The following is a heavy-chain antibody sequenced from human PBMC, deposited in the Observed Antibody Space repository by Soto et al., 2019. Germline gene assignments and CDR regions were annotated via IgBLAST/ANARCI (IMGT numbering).Heavy chain of an antibody. D-gene: IGHD3-10*01. V-gene: IGHV4-34*01. CDR3: ARGFMAVVRGDDWFDP. Sequence: ETLSLTCAVYGGSFRGYYCSWIRQPPGKGLEWIGEINHSGSTNYNPSLKSRVTISVDTSKNQFSLRLSSVTAADTAVYYCARGFMAVVRGDDWFDPWGQGTLVTVSS. CDR2: INHSGST. CDR1: GGSFRGYY. J-gene: IGHJ5*02.